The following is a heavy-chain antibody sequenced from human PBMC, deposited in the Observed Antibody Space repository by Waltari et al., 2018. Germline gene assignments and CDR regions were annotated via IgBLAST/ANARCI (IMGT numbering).Heavy chain of an antibody. CDR3: TRAAGRRFDY. V-gene: IGHV6-1*01. CDR1: GASVSNNGVA. J-gene: IGHJ4*02. CDR2: TYYMSKWYN. Sequence: QVQLQQSGPGLVKPSQPLSLTCAISGASVSNNGVAWNWVRQSPSGGLEWLGRTYYMSKWYNDYAVSVKSRITINPETSKNQVSLQLNSVTPDDTAVYYCTRAAGRRFDYWGQGTAVTVSS.